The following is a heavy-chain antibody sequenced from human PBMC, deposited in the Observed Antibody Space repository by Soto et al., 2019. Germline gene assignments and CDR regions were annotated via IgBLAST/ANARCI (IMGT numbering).Heavy chain of an antibody. Sequence: SETLSLTCTVSGGSISSSSYYWGWIRQPPGKGLEWIGSIYYSGSTYYNPSLKSRVTISVDTSKNQFSLKLSSVTAADTAVYYCARHGLSPYYFDYWGQGTLVTVSS. CDR3: ARHGLSPYYFDY. D-gene: IGHD5-12*01. V-gene: IGHV4-39*01. J-gene: IGHJ4*02. CDR2: IYYSGST. CDR1: GGSISSSSYY.